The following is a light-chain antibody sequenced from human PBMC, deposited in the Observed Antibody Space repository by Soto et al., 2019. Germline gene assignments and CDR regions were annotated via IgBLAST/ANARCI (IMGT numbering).Light chain of an antibody. V-gene: IGKV1-33*01. J-gene: IGKJ4*01. Sequence: DTQMTQSPSSLSASVGDRVTITCQASQDISNYLNWYQQKPGKAPKLLIYDASNLETGVPSRFSGSGSGTDFTFTISSLQPEDIATYYCQQYDNLPTAFGGGTKVDIK. CDR3: QQYDNLPTA. CDR1: QDISNY. CDR2: DAS.